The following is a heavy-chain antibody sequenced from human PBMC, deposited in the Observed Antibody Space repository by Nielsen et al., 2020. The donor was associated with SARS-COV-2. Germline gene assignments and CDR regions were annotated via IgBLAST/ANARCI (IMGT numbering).Heavy chain of an antibody. CDR3: ARGFKEYYYDSSGYYTGNWFDP. CDR2: IYYSGST. Sequence: WIRQPPGKGLEWIGSIYYSGSTYYNPSLKSRVTISVDRSKNQFSLKLSSVTAADTAVYYCARGFKEYYYDSSGYYTGNWFDPWGQGTLVTVSS. D-gene: IGHD3-22*01. J-gene: IGHJ5*02. V-gene: IGHV4-39*07.